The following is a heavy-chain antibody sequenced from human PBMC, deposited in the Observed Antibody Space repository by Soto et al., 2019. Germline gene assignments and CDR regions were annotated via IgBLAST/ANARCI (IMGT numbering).Heavy chain of an antibody. CDR2: IDDDGSST. V-gene: IGHV3-74*01. J-gene: IGHJ6*02. CDR1: GFDFSTYW. CDR3: ASDLSGRADV. Sequence: EAQLVESGGGLVQPGGSLRVSCAASGFDFSTYWMHWVRQVPGKGLEWVSRIDDDGSSTRYADSVKGRFTISRDNSKNTLYLQMNSLRVEDTAVYYCASDLSGRADVWGQGTTVTVSS. D-gene: IGHD3-10*01.